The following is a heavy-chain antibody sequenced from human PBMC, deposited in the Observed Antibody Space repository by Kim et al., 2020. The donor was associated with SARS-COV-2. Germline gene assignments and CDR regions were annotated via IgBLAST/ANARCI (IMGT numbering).Heavy chain of an antibody. J-gene: IGHJ4*01. D-gene: IGHD6-25*01. V-gene: IGHV3-23*01. CDR3: AKVRGSGWRPSNNFDF. CDR1: GFAFTNFF. Sequence: GGSLRLSCAASGFAFTNFFMTWVRQTPGKGLEWVSALSPGGDDIYYADSVKGRFTISRDNSKNTLYLQMNSLRAEDTAVYYCAKVRGSGWRPSNNFDFWG. CDR2: LSPGGDDI.